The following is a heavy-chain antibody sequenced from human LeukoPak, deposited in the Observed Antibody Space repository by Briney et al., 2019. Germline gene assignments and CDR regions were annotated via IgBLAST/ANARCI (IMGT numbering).Heavy chain of an antibody. V-gene: IGHV3-33*01. CDR1: GFTFSSYG. D-gene: IGHD5-12*01. Sequence: GGSLRLSCAASGFTFSSYGMHWVRQAPGKGLEWVAVIWYDGSNKYYADSVKGRFTISRDNSKNTLYLQMNSLRAEDTAVYYCARQWGRIVATIPDWGQGTLVTVSS. J-gene: IGHJ4*02. CDR2: IWYDGSNK. CDR3: ARQWGRIVATIPD.